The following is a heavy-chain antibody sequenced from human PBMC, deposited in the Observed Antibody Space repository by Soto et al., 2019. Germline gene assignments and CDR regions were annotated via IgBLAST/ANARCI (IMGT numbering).Heavy chain of an antibody. Sequence: VGSLRLSCAASGFTFSSYSMNWVRQAPGKGLEWVSYISSSSSTIYYADSVKGRFTISRDNSKNTLDLQMNSLRVEDTAVLYCAQDTYYHDTSGYYTFDYWGQGALVTVSS. CDR1: GFTFSSYS. V-gene: IGHV3-48*01. CDR3: AQDTYYHDTSGYYTFDY. CDR2: ISSSSSTI. D-gene: IGHD3-22*01. J-gene: IGHJ4*02.